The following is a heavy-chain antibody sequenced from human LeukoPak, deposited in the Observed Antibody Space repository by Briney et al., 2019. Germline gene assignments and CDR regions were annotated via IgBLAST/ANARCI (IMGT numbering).Heavy chain of an antibody. V-gene: IGHV3-49*04. D-gene: IGHD2-2*01. CDR3: TRVGYCSTTSCYWFGY. CDR2: IRSKTYGGTT. Sequence: GGPLRLSCTASGFTFGDYAMSWVRQAPGKGLECVGFIRSKTYGGTTEYAASVKGRFTISRDDSKSIAYLQMNSLKAEDTAVYYCTRVGYCSTTSCYWFGYWGQGTLVTVSS. CDR1: GFTFGDYA. J-gene: IGHJ4*02.